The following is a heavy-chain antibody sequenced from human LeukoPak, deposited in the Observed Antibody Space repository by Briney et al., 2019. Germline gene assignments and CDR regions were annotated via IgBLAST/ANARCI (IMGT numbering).Heavy chain of an antibody. J-gene: IGHJ4*02. CDR2: IWYGGSNK. D-gene: IGHD2-15*01. CDR1: GFTFSSYG. CDR3: AKALGGGGILDY. V-gene: IGHV3-30*02. Sequence: GGSLRLSCAASGFTFSSYGMHWVRQAPGKGLEWVAVIWYGGSNKYYADSVKGRFTISRDNSKNTLYLQMNGLRAEDTAVYYCAKALGGGGILDYWGQGTLVTVSS.